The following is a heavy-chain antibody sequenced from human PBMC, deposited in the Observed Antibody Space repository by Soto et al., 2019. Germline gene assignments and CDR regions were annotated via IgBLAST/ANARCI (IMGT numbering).Heavy chain of an antibody. CDR2: INVYNGDT. CDR1: GYTFRSFG. Sequence: QVQLVQSGAEMKKPGASVKVSCKASGYTFRSFGINWVRQAPGQGLEWMGWINVYNGDTTYIQKFKGRVTMTADTSTDTAYMELRGLQTGDTGLYYCARYFYGGNPLNRWGQGTLVTVSS. CDR3: ARYFYGGNPLNR. D-gene: IGHD3-10*01. V-gene: IGHV1-18*01. J-gene: IGHJ5*02.